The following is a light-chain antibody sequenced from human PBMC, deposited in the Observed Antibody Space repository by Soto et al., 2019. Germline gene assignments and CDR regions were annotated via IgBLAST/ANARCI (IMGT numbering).Light chain of an antibody. V-gene: IGLV2-14*01. J-gene: IGLJ3*02. CDR2: EVS. Sequence: QSALTQPASVSGSPGQSITISCTGTSSDVGGYNYVSWYQQHPGKAPKLMIYEVSNRPSGVSNRFSGSKSGNTASLTISGLQAEDEAAYYCSSYTSSSTWVFGGGTQVTVL. CDR3: SSYTSSSTWV. CDR1: SSDVGGYNY.